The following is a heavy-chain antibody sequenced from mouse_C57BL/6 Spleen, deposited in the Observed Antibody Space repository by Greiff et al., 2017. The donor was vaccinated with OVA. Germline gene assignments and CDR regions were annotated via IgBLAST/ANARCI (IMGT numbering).Heavy chain of an antibody. D-gene: IGHD3-3*01. CDR2: IDPETGGT. CDR3: TRRGLAYFDY. V-gene: IGHV1-15*01. Sequence: QVHVKQSGAELVRPGASVTLSCKASGYTFTDYEMHWVKQTPVHGLEWIGAIDPETGGTAYNQKFKGKAILTADKSSSTAYMELRSLTSEDSAVYYCTRRGLAYFDYWGQGTTLTVSS. J-gene: IGHJ2*01. CDR1: GYTFTDYE.